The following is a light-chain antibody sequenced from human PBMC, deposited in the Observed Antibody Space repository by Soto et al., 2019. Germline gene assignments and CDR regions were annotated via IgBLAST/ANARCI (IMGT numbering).Light chain of an antibody. Sequence: NFMLTQPHSVSESPGKTVTISCTHSSGSIASNYVQWYQQRPGSSPSIVIYEDDQRPSGVPDRFSGSIDSSSSSASLTISGLKTEDEADYYCQSYDSDTVIFGGGTKVTVL. J-gene: IGLJ2*01. CDR1: SGSIASNY. V-gene: IGLV6-57*01. CDR2: EDD. CDR3: QSYDSDTVI.